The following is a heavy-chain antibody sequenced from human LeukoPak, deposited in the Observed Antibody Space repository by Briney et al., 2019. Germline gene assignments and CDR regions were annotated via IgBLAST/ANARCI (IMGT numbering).Heavy chain of an antibody. CDR2: IYYTGST. J-gene: IGHJ4*02. D-gene: IGHD6-6*01. CDR1: GGSISSLY. CDR3: ARHRAYSSSSPFDY. V-gene: IGHV4-59*08. Sequence: SETLSLTCSVSGGSISSLYWSWIRQPPGKGLEWIGYIYYTGSTDYNPSLKSRVTMFVDMSKNQFSLRLSSVTAAGTAVYYCARHRAYSSSSPFDYWGQGTLVTVSS.